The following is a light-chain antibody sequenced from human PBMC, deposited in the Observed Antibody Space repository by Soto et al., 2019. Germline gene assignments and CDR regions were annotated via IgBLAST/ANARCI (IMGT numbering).Light chain of an antibody. V-gene: IGKV1-8*01. CDR2: AAS. CDR3: QQSYSSPPT. CDR1: HGIISY. Sequence: AIRMTQSPSSLSASTGDRVTITCRASHGIISYLAWYQQKPGKAPKLLIYAASTLQSGVPSRFSGSRSGPDFTLTISSLQPEDFATYYCQQSYSSPPTFGQGTKVDIK. J-gene: IGKJ1*01.